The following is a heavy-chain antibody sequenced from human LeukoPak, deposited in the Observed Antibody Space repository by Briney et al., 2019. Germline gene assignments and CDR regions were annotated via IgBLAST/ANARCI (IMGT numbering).Heavy chain of an antibody. Sequence: TGGSLRLSCAASGFTFSSYAMSWVRQAPGKELEWVSAISGSGGSTYYADSVKGRFTISRDNSKNTLYLQMNSLRAEDTAVYYCAKSGELLWFGELDYYYMDVWGKGTTVTVSS. CDR3: AKSGELLWFGELDYYYMDV. CDR2: ISGSGGST. D-gene: IGHD3-10*01. J-gene: IGHJ6*03. CDR1: GFTFSSYA. V-gene: IGHV3-23*01.